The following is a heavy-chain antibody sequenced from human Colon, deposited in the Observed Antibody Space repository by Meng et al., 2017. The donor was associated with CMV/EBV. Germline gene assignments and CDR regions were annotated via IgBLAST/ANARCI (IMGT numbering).Heavy chain of an antibody. CDR2: IFSGGSNT. CDR1: GFTFSNYA. V-gene: IGHV3-23*03. J-gene: IGHJ4*02. Sequence: GESLKISCVASGFTFSNYAMTWVRQTPGKGLEWVSLIFSGGSNTFYADSVKARFTISRDNSKNTLYLQMNSLRVEDTAMYYCVKTSYSYASGFPDYWGQGTLVTVSS. D-gene: IGHD3-16*01. CDR3: VKTSYSYASGFPDY.